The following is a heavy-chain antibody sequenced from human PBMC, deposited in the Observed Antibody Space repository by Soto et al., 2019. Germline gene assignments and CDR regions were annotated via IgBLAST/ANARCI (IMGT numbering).Heavy chain of an antibody. CDR1: GGSISSYY. CDR3: ASAGDHHNNWFDP. CDR2: IYYSGST. J-gene: IGHJ5*02. Sequence: SETLSLTCTVSGGSISSYYWSWIRQPPGKGLEWIGYIYYSGSTNYNPSLKSRVTISVDTSKNQFSLKLSSVTAADTAVYYCASAGDHHNNWFDPSGQGTLVTVSS. D-gene: IGHD2-21*02. V-gene: IGHV4-59*08.